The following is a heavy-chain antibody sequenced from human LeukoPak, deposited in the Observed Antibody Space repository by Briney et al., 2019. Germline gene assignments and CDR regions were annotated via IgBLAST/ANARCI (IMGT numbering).Heavy chain of an antibody. CDR1: GGSISSYY. CDR3: ARGEYYYDSSGYHAFDY. V-gene: IGHV4-59*01. Sequence: SETLSLTCTVSGGSISSYYWSWIRQPPGKGLEWIGYIYYSGSTNYKPSLKSRVTISVDTSKNQFSLKLSSVTAADTAVYYCARGEYYYDSSGYHAFDYWGQGTLATVSS. CDR2: IYYSGST. D-gene: IGHD3-22*01. J-gene: IGHJ4*02.